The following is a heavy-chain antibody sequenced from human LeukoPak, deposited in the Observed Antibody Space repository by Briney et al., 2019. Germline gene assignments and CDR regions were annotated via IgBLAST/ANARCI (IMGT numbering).Heavy chain of an antibody. CDR3: GGLMKHMREVVYDV. CDR1: GFTFGSYG. J-gene: IGHJ3*01. CDR2: ISGTGLSK. Sequence: GGSLRLSCAASGFTFGSYGMNWVRQAPGKGLEWVSFISGTGLSKYYVDSVKGRFTISRDNSKNMMYLQMDSLRAGDTARYHCGGLMKHMREVVYDVWAKGQWSSSLQ. V-gene: IGHV3-23*01. D-gene: IGHD2-21*01.